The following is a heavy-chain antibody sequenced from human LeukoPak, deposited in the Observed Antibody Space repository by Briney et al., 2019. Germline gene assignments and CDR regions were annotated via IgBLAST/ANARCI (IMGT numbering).Heavy chain of an antibody. J-gene: IGHJ6*02. CDR3: ARISASYYYYGMDV. CDR1: GYTFATYS. Sequence: ASVRVSCKASGYTFATYSISWVRQAPGQGLEWMGWISAHNGHTNYAQKVQGRVTMTTDTSTTTAYMELRSLRSDDMAIYYCARISASYYYYGMDVWGQGTTVTVSS. V-gene: IGHV1-18*03. CDR2: ISAHNGHT.